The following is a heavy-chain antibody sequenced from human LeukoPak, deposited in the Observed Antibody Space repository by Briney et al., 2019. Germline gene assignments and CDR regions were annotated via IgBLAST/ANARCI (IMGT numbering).Heavy chain of an antibody. CDR2: IIPILGIA. CDR1: GGTFSSYA. CDR3: ARLGATSASYYYGMDV. D-gene: IGHD1-26*01. J-gene: IGHJ6*02. Sequence: SVKVSCKASGGTFSSYAISWVRQAPGQGLEWMGRIIPILGIANYAQKFQGRVTITADKSTSTAYMELSSLRSEGTAVYYCARLGATSASYYYGMDVWGQGTTVTVS. V-gene: IGHV1-69*04.